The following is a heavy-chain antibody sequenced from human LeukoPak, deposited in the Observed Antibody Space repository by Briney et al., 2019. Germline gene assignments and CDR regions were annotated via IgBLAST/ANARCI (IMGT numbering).Heavy chain of an antibody. Sequence: LPGGSLRLSCAASGFTFSSYSMNWVRQAPGKWLEWVAVIAYDGSRAFYADSVKGRSTISRDNSKNTMSVQMDDLRAEDTAVYYCTRYNNDHFDYWGQGTLVTVSS. CDR2: IAYDGSRA. CDR1: GFTFSSYS. D-gene: IGHD1-14*01. CDR3: TRYNNDHFDY. J-gene: IGHJ4*02. V-gene: IGHV3-33*08.